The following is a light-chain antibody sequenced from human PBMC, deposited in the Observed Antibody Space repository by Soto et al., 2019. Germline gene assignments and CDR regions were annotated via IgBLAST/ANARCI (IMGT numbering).Light chain of an antibody. Sequence: EIVLTQSPATLSFSPGERATLSYRASQSVDKYLVWYQQKPGQAPRLRIYDASSSATGIPARFSGSGSGTDFRLTTASLDPEDFAAYYCQQRTNWPLTYGGGTKLEIK. CDR3: QQRTNWPLT. J-gene: IGKJ4*01. CDR2: DAS. V-gene: IGKV3-11*01. CDR1: QSVDKY.